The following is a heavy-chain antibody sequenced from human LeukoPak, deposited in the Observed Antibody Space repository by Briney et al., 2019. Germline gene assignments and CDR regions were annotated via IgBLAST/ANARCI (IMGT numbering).Heavy chain of an antibody. CDR1: GGSISSGGYY. J-gene: IGHJ6*02. V-gene: IGHV4-31*03. D-gene: IGHD6-19*01. CDR2: IYYSGST. CDR3: ARTTIAVAGYYYYGMDV. Sequence: SQTLSLTCTVSGGSISSGGYYWSWIRQHPGKGLEWIGYIYYSGSTYYNPSLKSRVTISVDTSKNQFSLKLSSVTAADTAVYYCARTTIAVAGYYYYGMDVWGQGTTVTVSS.